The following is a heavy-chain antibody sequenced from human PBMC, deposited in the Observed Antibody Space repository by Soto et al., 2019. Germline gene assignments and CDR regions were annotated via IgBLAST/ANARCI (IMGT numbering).Heavy chain of an antibody. V-gene: IGHV3-33*01. CDR1: GFTWSSYG. J-gene: IGHJ6*02. CDR3: ARDSGDGMDV. D-gene: IGHD5-12*01. Sequence: PCGSLSLSCAASGFTWSSYGMHWVRQAPGKGLESVAVIWYDGSNKYYADSVKGGFTISRDNSKNTLYLQMNRLRAEDTAVYYWARDSGDGMDVWGQGTTVRVSS. CDR2: IWYDGSNK.